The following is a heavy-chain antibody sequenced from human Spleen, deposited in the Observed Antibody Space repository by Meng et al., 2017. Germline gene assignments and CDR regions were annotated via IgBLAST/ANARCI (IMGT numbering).Heavy chain of an antibody. Sequence: SVKVSCKPSGYNFPDYYIHWVRRAPGQGLEWMGGINAVFGTTNYAQKFQDRVTITSDESTSTVYMELTRLTSEDTAVYFCARKAGNCISTTCYSLDYWGQGTLVTVSS. D-gene: IGHD2-2*01. CDR2: INAVFGTT. CDR1: GYNFPDYY. J-gene: IGHJ4*02. CDR3: ARKAGNCISTTCYSLDY. V-gene: IGHV1-69*13.